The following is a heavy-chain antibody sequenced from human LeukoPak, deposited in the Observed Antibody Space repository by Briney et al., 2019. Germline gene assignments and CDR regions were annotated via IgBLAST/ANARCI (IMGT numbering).Heavy chain of an antibody. CDR2: IYHSGST. CDR3: TKSSWSLFDP. J-gene: IGHJ5*02. CDR1: GYSISSGYY. D-gene: IGHD3-10*01. V-gene: IGHV4-38-2*02. Sequence: SETLSLTCTVSGYSISSGYYWGWIRQPPGKGLEWIGSIYHSGSTYYNPSLKSRVTISVDTSKNQISQKLSSVTAADTAVYYCTKSSWSLFDPWGQGTLVTVSS.